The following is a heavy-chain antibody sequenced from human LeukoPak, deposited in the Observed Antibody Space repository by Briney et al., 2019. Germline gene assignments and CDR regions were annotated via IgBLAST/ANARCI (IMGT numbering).Heavy chain of an antibody. CDR3: AKDSMEGATSERYYMDV. CDR1: GFTFSSYG. D-gene: IGHD1-26*01. V-gene: IGHV3-30*02. Sequence: GGSLRLSCAASGFTFSSYGMHWVRQAPGKGLEWVAFIRYDGSNKYYADSVKGRFTISRDNSKNTLYLQMNSLRAEDTAVYYCAKDSMEGATSERYYMDVWGKGTTVTVSS. J-gene: IGHJ6*03. CDR2: IRYDGSNK.